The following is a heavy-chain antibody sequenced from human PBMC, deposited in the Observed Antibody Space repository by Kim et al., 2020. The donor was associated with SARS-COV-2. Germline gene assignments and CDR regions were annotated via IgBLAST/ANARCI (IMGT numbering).Heavy chain of an antibody. Sequence: GGSLRLSCAASGFTFSSYGMHWVRQAPGKGLEWVAVIWYDGSNKYYADSVKGRFTISRDNSKNTLYLQMNSLRAEDTAVYYCARDIPRVDTAMAEPFDYWGQGTLVTVSS. V-gene: IGHV3-33*01. CDR1: GFTFSSYG. J-gene: IGHJ4*02. D-gene: IGHD5-18*01. CDR2: IWYDGSNK. CDR3: ARDIPRVDTAMAEPFDY.